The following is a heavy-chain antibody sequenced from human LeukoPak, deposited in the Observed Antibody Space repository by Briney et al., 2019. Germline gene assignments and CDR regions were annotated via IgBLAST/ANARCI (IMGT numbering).Heavy chain of an antibody. CDR3: TRLWDPAVAATAGY. CDR2: ISGSGGST. Sequence: PGGSLRLSCAASGFTFSSYAMSWVRQAPGKGLEWVSAISGSGGSTYYADSVKGRFTISRDNSKNTLYLQMNSLKTEDTAMYYCTRLWDPAVAATAGYWGQGTLVTVSS. J-gene: IGHJ4*02. CDR1: GFTFSSYA. V-gene: IGHV3-23*01. D-gene: IGHD6-19*01.